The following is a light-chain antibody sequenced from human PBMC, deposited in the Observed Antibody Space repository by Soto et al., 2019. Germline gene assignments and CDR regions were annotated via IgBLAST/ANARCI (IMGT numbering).Light chain of an antibody. Sequence: EIVMTQSPATLSVSPGERATLSCRASQTVSSNLAWYQQKPGQSPRLLIYGASTRATCIPFRFSGSGSGTEFTLTISSLQSEDFAVYYCLQYNNWPPWTFGQGTKVEIK. CDR3: LQYNNWPPWT. J-gene: IGKJ1*01. CDR1: QTVSSN. V-gene: IGKV3-15*01. CDR2: GAS.